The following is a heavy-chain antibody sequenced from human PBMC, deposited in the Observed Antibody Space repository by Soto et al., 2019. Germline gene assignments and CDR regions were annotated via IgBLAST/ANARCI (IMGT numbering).Heavy chain of an antibody. CDR1: GFAFSSYW. CDR2: IYNDGSRT. V-gene: IGHV3-74*01. J-gene: IGHJ4*02. D-gene: IGHD1-1*01. CDR3: ARDLSGDTTPYFDL. Sequence: EEQLVESGGGLVQPGGSLRLSCAASGFAFSSYWVHWVRQTPGKGPVWVSRIYNDGSRTAYADSVKGRFTISRDNAKNTMYLQMSSLTVEDTAVYYCARDLSGDTTPYFDLWGQGTLVTVSS.